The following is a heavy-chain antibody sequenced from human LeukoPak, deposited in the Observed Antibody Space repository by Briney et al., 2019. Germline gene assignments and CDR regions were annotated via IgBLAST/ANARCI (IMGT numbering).Heavy chain of an antibody. Sequence: SETLSLTCTVSGGSISSYYWSWIRQPPGKGLEWIGYIYYSGSTNYNPSLKSRVTISVDTSKNQFSLKLSSVTAADTAVYYCARGVRYCSGGSCYYYYYYMDVWGKGTTVTVSS. J-gene: IGHJ6*03. CDR3: ARGVRYCSGGSCYYYYYYMDV. V-gene: IGHV4-59*01. CDR2: IYYSGST. D-gene: IGHD2-15*01. CDR1: GGSISSYY.